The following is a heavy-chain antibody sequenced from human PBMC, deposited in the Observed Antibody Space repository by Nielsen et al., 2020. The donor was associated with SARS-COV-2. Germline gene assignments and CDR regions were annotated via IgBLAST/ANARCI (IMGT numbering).Heavy chain of an antibody. J-gene: IGHJ3*02. CDR3: ARGGRITFGGADDAFDI. Sequence: SETLSLTCAAPGGSISSGRYSWSWIRQPPGKGLEWIGYIYHSGRTYYNPSLKSRVTISVDRSKNQFSLKLSSVIAADTAVYYCARGGRITFGGADDAFDIWGQGTMVTVSS. V-gene: IGHV4-30-2*01. D-gene: IGHD3-16*01. CDR2: IYHSGRT. CDR1: GGSISSGRYS.